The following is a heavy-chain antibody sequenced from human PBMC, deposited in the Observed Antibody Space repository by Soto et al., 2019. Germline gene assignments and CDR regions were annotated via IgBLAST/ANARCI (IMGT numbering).Heavy chain of an antibody. CDR2: INHSGST. CDR3: ARDYYDSSGRPTIDY. J-gene: IGHJ4*02. V-gene: IGHV4-34*01. D-gene: IGHD3-22*01. Sequence: QVQLQQWGAGLLKPSDTLSLTCAVYGGSFSGYYWSWIRQPPGKGLEWIGEINHSGSTNYNPSLKSRVTISVDTSKNQFSLKLSSVTAADTAVYYCARDYYDSSGRPTIDYWGQGTLVTVSS. CDR1: GGSFSGYY.